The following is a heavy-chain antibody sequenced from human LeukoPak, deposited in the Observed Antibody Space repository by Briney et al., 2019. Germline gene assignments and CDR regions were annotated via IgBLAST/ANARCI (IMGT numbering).Heavy chain of an antibody. CDR2: IRYDGSNQ. V-gene: IGHV3-30*02. D-gene: IGHD6-19*01. CDR3: AKDMGYNSGWTRIDY. J-gene: IGHJ4*02. Sequence: PGGSLRLSCAASGFTFSSYGMYWVRQTPGKGLEWGAFIRYDGSNQYYADSVKGRFTISRDNSKNTLSLQMNSLKTEDTAVYYCAKDMGYNSGWTRIDYWGQGTLVTVSS. CDR1: GFTFSSYG.